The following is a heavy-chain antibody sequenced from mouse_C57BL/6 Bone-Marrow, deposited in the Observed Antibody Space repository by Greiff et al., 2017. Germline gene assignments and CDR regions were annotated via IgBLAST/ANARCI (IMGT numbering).Heavy chain of an antibody. CDR1: GFTFTDYY. CDR2: IRNKANGYTT. CDR3: ARCYYGSSYWYFDV. V-gene: IGHV7-3*01. Sequence: EVQLVESGGGLVQPGGSLSLSCAASGFTFTDYYMSWVRQPPGKALGWLGFIRNKANGYTTEYSASVKGRFTISRDNSQSILYLQMNALRAEDSATYYCARCYYGSSYWYFDVWGTGTTVTVSS. J-gene: IGHJ1*03. D-gene: IGHD1-1*01.